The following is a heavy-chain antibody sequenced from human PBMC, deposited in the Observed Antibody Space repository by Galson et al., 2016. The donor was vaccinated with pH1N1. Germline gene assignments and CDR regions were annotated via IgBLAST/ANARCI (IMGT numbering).Heavy chain of an antibody. V-gene: IGHV3-7*01. J-gene: IGHJ5*02. CDR3: VRAVGVAAAA. CDR1: EFTFSTYW. Sequence: SLRLSCAASEFTFSTYWMHWVRQAPGKGLEWVANINPDGSQKYYVDSVKGRFTISRDNAENSLYLQMNSLRAEDTAVFYCVRAVGVAAAAWGQGALVTVSS. D-gene: IGHD6-13*01. CDR2: INPDGSQK.